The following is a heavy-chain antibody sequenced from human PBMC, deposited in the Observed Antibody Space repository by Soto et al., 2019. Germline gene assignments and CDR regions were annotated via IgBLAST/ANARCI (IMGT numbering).Heavy chain of an antibody. J-gene: IGHJ6*02. D-gene: IGHD4-4*01. CDR2: INAGNGNT. Sequence: ASVKVSCKASGYTFTSYAMHWVRQAHGQRLEWMGWINAGNGNTKYSQKFQGRVTITRDTSASTAYMELSSLRSEDTAVYYCASSYSNYALIDYYYYGMDVWGQGTTVTAP. V-gene: IGHV1-3*01. CDR1: GYTFTSYA. CDR3: ASSYSNYALIDYYYYGMDV.